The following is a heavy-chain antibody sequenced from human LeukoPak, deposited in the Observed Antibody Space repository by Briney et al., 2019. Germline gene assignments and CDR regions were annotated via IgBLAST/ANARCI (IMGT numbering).Heavy chain of an antibody. Sequence: ASVKVSCKASGHTFTGYYMHWVRQAPGQGLEWMGWINANSGDTNYAQKFQGRVTMTRDTSISTAYMELSSLRSEDTAVYYCARDHSGRILDGYYYYYMDVWGKGTTVTISS. CDR2: INANSGDT. D-gene: IGHD5-12*01. V-gene: IGHV1-2*02. CDR3: ARDHSGRILDGYYYYYMDV. CDR1: GHTFTGYY. J-gene: IGHJ6*03.